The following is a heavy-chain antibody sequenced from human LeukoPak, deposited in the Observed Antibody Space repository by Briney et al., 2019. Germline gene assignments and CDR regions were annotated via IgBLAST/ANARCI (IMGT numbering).Heavy chain of an antibody. D-gene: IGHD1-26*01. CDR3: ARDTGVSGSYYVR. J-gene: IGHJ4*02. CDR2: FVPILGTA. Sequence: ASVKVSFKTSGYTFTSYDISWVSQSPGHGLEWMGGFVPILGTANDAQKFQGRVTITGDESTSTAYMELSSLKSEDTAVYYCARDTGVSGSYYVRRGQGTLVTVSS. V-gene: IGHV1-69*13. CDR1: GYTFTSYD.